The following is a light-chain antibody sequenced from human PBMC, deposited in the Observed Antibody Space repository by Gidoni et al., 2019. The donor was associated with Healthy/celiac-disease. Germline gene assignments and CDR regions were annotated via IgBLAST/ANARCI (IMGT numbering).Light chain of an antibody. J-gene: IGKJ4*01. CDR1: QSLLHSNGYNY. Sequence: DIVMTQSPLSLPVIPGEPASISCRSSQSLLHSNGYNYLDWYLQKPGQSPQLLIDLGSNRASGVPDRFSGSGSGTDFTLKISRVEAEDVGVYYCMQALQTPRTFGGGTKVEIK. V-gene: IGKV2-28*01. CDR3: MQALQTPRT. CDR2: LGS.